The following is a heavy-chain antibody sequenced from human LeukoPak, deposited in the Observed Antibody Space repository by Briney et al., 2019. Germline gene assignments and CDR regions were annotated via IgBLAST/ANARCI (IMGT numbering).Heavy chain of an antibody. Sequence: GGSLRLSCAASGFTFSSYSMNWVRQAPVKGLEWVSSISSSSSYIYYADSVKGRFTISRDNAKNSLYLQMNSLRAEDTAVYYCARDFSSSWTGPFDYWGQGTLVTVSS. D-gene: IGHD6-13*01. CDR1: GFTFSSYS. V-gene: IGHV3-21*01. CDR2: ISSSSSYI. CDR3: ARDFSSSWTGPFDY. J-gene: IGHJ4*02.